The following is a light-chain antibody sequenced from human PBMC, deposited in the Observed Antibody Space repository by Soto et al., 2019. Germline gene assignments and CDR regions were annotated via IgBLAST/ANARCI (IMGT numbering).Light chain of an antibody. J-gene: IGKJ5*01. CDR2: GAW. CDR1: QSISSY. Sequence: DIQMTQSPSSLSASVGDRVTITCRASQSISSYLNWYQYKPGQAPKVLIYGAWTLPGGVPSRFRGRGSGPAFTLTISRLPPEDFTPYCCQSCNSTFPFGQGTRLEI. CDR3: QSCNSTFP. V-gene: IGKV1-39*01.